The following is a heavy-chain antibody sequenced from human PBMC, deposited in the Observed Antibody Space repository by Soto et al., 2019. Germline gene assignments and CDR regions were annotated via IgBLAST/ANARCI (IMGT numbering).Heavy chain of an antibody. J-gene: IGHJ4*02. CDR3: ARSTGSYASGLGY. V-gene: IGHV3-7*01. CDR1: GFIFTNYW. D-gene: IGHD3-9*01. Sequence: EEQLVESGGGLVQPGGSLRLSCAASGFIFTNYWMNWVRQAPGKGLEWVGNINEGGSERNYVDSVRGRFTSSRDNADNSLYLQMSSLRVEDTAVYYCARSTGSYASGLGYWGRGTLVTVSS. CDR2: INEGGSER.